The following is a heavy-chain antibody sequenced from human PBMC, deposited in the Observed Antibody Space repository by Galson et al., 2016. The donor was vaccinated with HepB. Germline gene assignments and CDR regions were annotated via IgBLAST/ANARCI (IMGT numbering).Heavy chain of an antibody. CDR3: AREGWWGSSPEGIDFQN. CDR2: IGSSGSII. Sequence: SLRLSCAASGFTFSDYYMSWIRQAPGKGLEWVSYIGSSGSIIYYADSVKGRFTISRDNAKKSLYLQMNSLRVEDTAVYYCAREGWWGSSPEGIDFQNWGQGTLVTVSS. CDR1: GFTFSDYY. V-gene: IGHV3-11*01. D-gene: IGHD6-13*01. J-gene: IGHJ1*01.